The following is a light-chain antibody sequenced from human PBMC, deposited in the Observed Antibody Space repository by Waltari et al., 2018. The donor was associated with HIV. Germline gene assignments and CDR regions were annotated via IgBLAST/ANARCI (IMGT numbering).Light chain of an antibody. V-gene: IGLV1-44*01. Sequence: QSVLTQPPSASGTPGQRGFLSCSWSNSNIGRNTVHWYQHLPGTAPKLLIYDDHMRPSGVPDRFSGSRSGTSASLAIGGLHSEDAAHYFCASWDDIVTGSNWVFGGGTRLTVL. CDR3: ASWDDIVTGSNWV. CDR2: DDH. CDR1: NSNIGRNT. J-gene: IGLJ3*02.